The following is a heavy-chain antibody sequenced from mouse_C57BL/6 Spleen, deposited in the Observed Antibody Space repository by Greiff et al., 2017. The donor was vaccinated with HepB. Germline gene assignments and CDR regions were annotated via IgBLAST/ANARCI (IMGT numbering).Heavy chain of an antibody. CDR1: GYTFTSYW. CDR3: ARWGYEGESFAY. V-gene: IGHV1-52*01. CDR2: IDPSDSET. Sequence: QVQLKQPGAELVRPGSSVKLSCKASGYTFTSYWMHWVKQRPIQGLEWIGNIDPSDSETHYNQKFKDKATLTVDKSSSTAYMQLSSLTSEDSAVYYCARWGYEGESFAYWGQGTLVTVSA. J-gene: IGHJ3*01. D-gene: IGHD2-2*01.